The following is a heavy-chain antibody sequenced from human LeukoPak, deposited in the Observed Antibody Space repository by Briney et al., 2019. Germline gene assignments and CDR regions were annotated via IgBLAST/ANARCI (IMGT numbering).Heavy chain of an antibody. CDR1: GFTFDDYA. Sequence: LPGRSLRLSCAASGFTFDDYAMHWVRQAPGKGLEWVSGISWNSGSIGYADSVKGRFTISRDNAKNSLYLQMNSLRAEDTALYYCAKGRYWGLEEEDRDYFDYWGQGTLVTVSS. CDR3: AKGRYWGLEEEDRDYFDY. D-gene: IGHD7-27*01. J-gene: IGHJ4*02. CDR2: ISWNSGSI. V-gene: IGHV3-9*01.